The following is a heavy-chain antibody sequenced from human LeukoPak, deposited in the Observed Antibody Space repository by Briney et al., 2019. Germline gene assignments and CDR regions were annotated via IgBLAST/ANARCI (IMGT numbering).Heavy chain of an antibody. J-gene: IGHJ5*02. Sequence: SGGSLRLSCAASGFTFSSYGMHWVRQAPGKGLEWVAAIWYDGSNKYYADSVKGRFTISRDNSKNMLYLQMNSLRAEDTAVYYCAKDGALFSGRSPYNWFDPWGQGTLVTVSS. CDR1: GFTFSSYG. CDR3: AKDGALFSGRSPYNWFDP. CDR2: IWYDGSNK. D-gene: IGHD3-10*02. V-gene: IGHV3-33*06.